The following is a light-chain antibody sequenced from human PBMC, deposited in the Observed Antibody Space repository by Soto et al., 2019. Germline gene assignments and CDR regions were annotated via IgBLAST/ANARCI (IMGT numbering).Light chain of an antibody. CDR1: TGTVTSGHY. CDR2: DTN. Sequence: QAVVTQEPSLTVSPGETVTLTCGSSTGTVTSGHYPYWFQQRPGQAPTTLIYDTNNKYSWTPDRFSGSLLGGKAALTLSGAQPEDEGDYYCLLLYSGNPSVFGTGTKLTVL. V-gene: IGLV7-46*01. J-gene: IGLJ1*01. CDR3: LLLYSGNPSV.